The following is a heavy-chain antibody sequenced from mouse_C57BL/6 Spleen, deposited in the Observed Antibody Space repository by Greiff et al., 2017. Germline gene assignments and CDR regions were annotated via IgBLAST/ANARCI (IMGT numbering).Heavy chain of an antibody. J-gene: IGHJ2*01. CDR1: GYSITSGYY. V-gene: IGHV3-6*01. Sequence: EVQRVESGPGLVKPSQSLSLTCSVTGYSITSGYYWNWIRQFPGNQLEWVGYISYDGSNNYNPSLKNRISITRDTSKNQFFLKLNSVTTEDTATYYCARGYYGSKDYWGQGTTLTVSS. D-gene: IGHD1-1*01. CDR3: ARGYYGSKDY. CDR2: ISYDGSN.